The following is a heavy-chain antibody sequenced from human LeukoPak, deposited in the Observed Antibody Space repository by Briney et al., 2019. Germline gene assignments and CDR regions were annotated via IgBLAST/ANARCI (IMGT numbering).Heavy chain of an antibody. CDR2: ISSSGSTI. V-gene: IGHV3-48*03. D-gene: IGHD3-22*01. CDR3: ASGYDSSGYYRWFYFDY. J-gene: IGHJ4*02. CDR1: GFTFSSYE. Sequence: PGGSLRRSGAASGFTFSSYEMNWVRQAPGKGLEWVSYISSSGSTIYYADSVKGRFTISRDNAKNSLYLQMNSLRAEDTAVYYCASGYDSSGYYRWFYFDYWGQGTLVTVSS.